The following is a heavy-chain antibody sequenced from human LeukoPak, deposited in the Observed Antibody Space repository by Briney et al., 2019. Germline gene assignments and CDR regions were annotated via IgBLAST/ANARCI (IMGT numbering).Heavy chain of an antibody. J-gene: IGHJ3*02. Sequence: PSQTLSLTCTVSGGSISSGSYYWSWIRQPAGKGLEWIGRIYTSGSTNYNPSLKSRVTISVDTSKNQFSLKLSSVTAAETAVYYCARVFIRGPRTSRSSDAFDIWGQGTMVTVSS. CDR1: GGSISSGSYY. D-gene: IGHD1-7*01. CDR3: ARVFIRGPRTSRSSDAFDI. V-gene: IGHV4-61*02. CDR2: IYTSGST.